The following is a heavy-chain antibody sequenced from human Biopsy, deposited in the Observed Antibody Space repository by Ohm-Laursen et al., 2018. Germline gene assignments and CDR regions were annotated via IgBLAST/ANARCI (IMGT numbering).Heavy chain of an antibody. CDR2: INHSGRT. J-gene: IGHJ6*02. Sequence: PSDTLSLTCAVYGESFNGYYWSWIRQTPGKGLEWIGEINHSGRTNYNPSLKSRVTISVDTSENQFSLKVRSVTAADTAVYYCVRGVDYYDPYHYYALDVWGQGTTVTVSS. V-gene: IGHV4-34*01. CDR3: VRGVDYYDPYHYYALDV. D-gene: IGHD3-22*01. CDR1: GESFNGYY.